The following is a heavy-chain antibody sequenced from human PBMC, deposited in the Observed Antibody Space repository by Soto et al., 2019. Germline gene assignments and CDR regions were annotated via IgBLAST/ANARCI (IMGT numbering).Heavy chain of an antibody. D-gene: IGHD2-21*02. CDR1: GGSISSVDYY. CDR3: ARVNCGGDCYSFLYYYYGMDV. V-gene: IGHV4-30-4*01. CDR2: IYYSGST. J-gene: IGHJ6*02. Sequence: SETLSLTCTVSGGSISSVDYYGCWIHPPPGRGRGWIGYIYYSGSTYYNPSLKSRVTISVDTSKNQFSLKLSSVTAADTAVYYCARVNCGGDCYSFLYYYYGMDVWGQGTTVTVSS.